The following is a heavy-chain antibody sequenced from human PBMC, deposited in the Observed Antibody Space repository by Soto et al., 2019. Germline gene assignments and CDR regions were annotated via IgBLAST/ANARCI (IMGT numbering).Heavy chain of an antibody. D-gene: IGHD3-10*01. V-gene: IGHV4-31*03. Sequence: SETLSLTCTVSGGSISSGGYYWSWIRQHPGKGLEWIGYIYYSGSTYYNPSLKSRVTISVDTSKNQFSLKLSSVTAADTAVYYCARERWFGELLGSWSEPWGQGTLVTVSS. CDR3: ARERWFGELLGSWSEP. CDR2: IYYSGST. J-gene: IGHJ5*02. CDR1: GGSISSGGYY.